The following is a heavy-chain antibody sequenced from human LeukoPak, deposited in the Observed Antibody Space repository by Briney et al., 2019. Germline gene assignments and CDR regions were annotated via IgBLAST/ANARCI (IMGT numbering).Heavy chain of an antibody. V-gene: IGHV3-23*01. D-gene: IGHD3-10*01. CDR3: ARKSGSSPYFDY. CDR2: ISYSGGGRT. CDR1: GFTFSSYA. Sequence: GGSLRLSCAASGFTFSSYAMSWVRQAPGKGLEWVSGISYSGGGRTYYADSVKGRFTISTDNSKNTLYLQMNSLRAEDTAIYYCARKSGSSPYFDYWGQGTLVTVSS. J-gene: IGHJ4*02.